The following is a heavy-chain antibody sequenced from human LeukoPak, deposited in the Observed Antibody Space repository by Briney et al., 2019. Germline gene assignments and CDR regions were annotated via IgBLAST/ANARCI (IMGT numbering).Heavy chain of an antibody. Sequence: ASVTVSCKASGYTFTGYYMHWVRQAPGQGLEWMGWINPNSGGTNYAQKFQGRVTMTRVTSISTAYMELSRLRSDDTAVYYCVRGRARYCSSTSCYRNWFDPWGQGTLVTVSS. CDR1: GYTFTGYY. CDR3: VRGRARYCSSTSCYRNWFDP. CDR2: INPNSGGT. V-gene: IGHV1-2*02. D-gene: IGHD2-2*01. J-gene: IGHJ5*02.